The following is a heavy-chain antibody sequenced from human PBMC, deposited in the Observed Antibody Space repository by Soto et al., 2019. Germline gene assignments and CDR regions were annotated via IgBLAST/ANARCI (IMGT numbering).Heavy chain of an antibody. D-gene: IGHD6-6*01. CDR1: GFTFSSYA. CDR3: ARGPVVAARPGSFYYYYYGMDV. V-gene: IGHV3-30-3*01. J-gene: IGHJ6*02. CDR2: ISYDGSNK. Sequence: GGSLRLSCAASGFTFSSYAMHWVRQAPGKGLEWVAVISYDGSNKYYADSVKGRFTISRDNSKNTLYLQMNSLRAEDTAVYYCARGPVVAARPGSFYYYYYGMDVWGQGTTVTVSS.